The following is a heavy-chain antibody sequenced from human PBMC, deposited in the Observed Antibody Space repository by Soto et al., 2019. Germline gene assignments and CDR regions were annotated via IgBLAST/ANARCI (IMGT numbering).Heavy chain of an antibody. D-gene: IGHD4-17*01. J-gene: IGHJ4*02. V-gene: IGHV3-30*18. CDR1: GFTFSSYG. CDR3: AKDSRVTTTFDY. Sequence: QVQLVESGGGVVQPGRSLRLSCAASGFTFSSYGMHWVRQAPGKGLEWVAVISYDGSNKYYADSVKGRFTISRDNSKNTLYLQMNSLRAEDTAVYYCAKDSRVTTTFDYWGQGTLVTVSS. CDR2: ISYDGSNK.